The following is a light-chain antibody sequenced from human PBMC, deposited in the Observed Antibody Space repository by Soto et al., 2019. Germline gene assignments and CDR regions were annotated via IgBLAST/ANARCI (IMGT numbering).Light chain of an antibody. J-gene: IGLJ1*01. V-gene: IGLV1-40*01. CDR1: SSNTGAGYD. Sequence: QSVLTQPPSVSGAPGQRVTIPCTGSSSNTGAGYDVHWYQQLPGTAPKVLIYGNSNRPSGVPDRFSGSKSGTSASLAITGLQAEDEADYYCQSYDSSLSGYVFGTGTKVTVL. CDR2: GNS. CDR3: QSYDSSLSGYV.